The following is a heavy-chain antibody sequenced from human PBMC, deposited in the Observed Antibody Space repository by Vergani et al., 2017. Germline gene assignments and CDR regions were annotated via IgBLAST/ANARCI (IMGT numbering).Heavy chain of an antibody. CDR2: INPNSGGT. Sequence: QVQLVQSGAEVKKPGASVKVSCKASGYTFTGYYMHWVRQAPGQGLEWMGWINPNSGGTNYAQKFQGRVTMTRDTSISTAYMELSRLRSDDTAVYYCARDLGAYDILTGYSKGYYYYGRDVWGQGTTVTVSS. D-gene: IGHD3-9*01. J-gene: IGHJ6*02. V-gene: IGHV1-2*02. CDR3: ARDLGAYDILTGYSKGYYYYGRDV. CDR1: GYTFTGYY.